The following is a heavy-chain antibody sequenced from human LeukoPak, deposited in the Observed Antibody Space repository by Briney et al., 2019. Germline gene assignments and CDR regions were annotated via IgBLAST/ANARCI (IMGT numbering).Heavy chain of an antibody. CDR2: INPNSGGT. V-gene: IGHV1-2*02. CDR1: GYTFIGYY. D-gene: IGHD3-22*01. J-gene: IGHJ3*02. Sequence: ASVKVSCKASGYTFIGYYIHWVRQAPGQGLEWMGWINPNSGGTNYAQKFQGRVTMTRDTSISTAYMELSRLRSDDTAVYYCARDAANYYYSSGSSSDAFDIWAKGQWSPSLQ. CDR3: ARDAANYYYSSGSSSDAFDI.